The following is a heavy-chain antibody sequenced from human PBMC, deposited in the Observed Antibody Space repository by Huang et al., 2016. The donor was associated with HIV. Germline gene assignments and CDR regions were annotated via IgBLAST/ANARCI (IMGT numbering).Heavy chain of an antibody. V-gene: IGHV1-18*01. J-gene: IGHJ3*02. Sequence: QVQLVQSGAELKKPGASVRVSCKASGYSLTRYDLNWVRLAPGQGPEWMGWINVNNGNTEYAQNCQGRVTMTTDTSTNTAYMELRSLRSDDTAVYYCARGDSGWSYDAFNIWGQGTMVTVSS. CDR2: INVNNGNT. CDR3: ARGDSGWSYDAFNI. D-gene: IGHD6-19*01. CDR1: GYSLTRYD.